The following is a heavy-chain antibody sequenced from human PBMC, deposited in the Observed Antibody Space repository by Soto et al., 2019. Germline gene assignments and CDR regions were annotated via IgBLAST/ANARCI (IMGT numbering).Heavy chain of an antibody. Sequence: QLQLQESGPGLVKPSETLSLTCTVSGASVSSSSNYWGWIRQPPGKGLEWIGSVHNGGSTYYSPSLKSRVTISADTSMNQFSLNLSSVTAADTAVYYCARGLSSPSATGVWGQGTPVTVSS. CDR2: VHNGGST. CDR3: ARGLSSPSATGV. D-gene: IGHD6-6*01. CDR1: GASVSSSSNY. J-gene: IGHJ4*02. V-gene: IGHV4-39*01.